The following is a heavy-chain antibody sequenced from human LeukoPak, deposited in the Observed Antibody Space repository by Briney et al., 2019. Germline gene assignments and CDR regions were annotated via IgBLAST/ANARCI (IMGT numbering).Heavy chain of an antibody. J-gene: IGHJ6*02. Sequence: GGSLRLSCAGSGFTFSPYTMNWVRQAPGKGLEWVSCISKGGTYIYYADSVRGRFTISRDNAKNSLYLQMNSLRAEDTAVHYCAREEDSTTIRSSYGMDVWGQGTTVTVSS. V-gene: IGHV3-21*01. D-gene: IGHD2/OR15-2a*01. CDR3: AREEDSTTIRSSYGMDV. CDR2: ISKGGTYI. CDR1: GFTFSPYT.